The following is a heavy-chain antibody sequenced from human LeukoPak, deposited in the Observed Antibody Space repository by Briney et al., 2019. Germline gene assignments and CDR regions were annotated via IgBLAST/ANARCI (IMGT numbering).Heavy chain of an antibody. CDR2: ISYDGTNE. CDR1: GFTFSSYA. D-gene: IGHD1-26*01. V-gene: IGHV3-30-3*01. Sequence: GGSLRLSCAASGFTFSSYAMHWARQAPGKGREWLTAISYDGTNEYYADSVRGRFTISRDNSKNTLYLQMNSLRAEDTAVYYCAKGAFVGATGGSFDYWGQGTLVTVSS. CDR3: AKGAFVGATGGSFDY. J-gene: IGHJ4*02.